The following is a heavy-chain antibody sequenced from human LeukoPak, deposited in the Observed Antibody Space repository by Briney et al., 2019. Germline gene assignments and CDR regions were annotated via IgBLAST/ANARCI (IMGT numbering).Heavy chain of an antibody. Sequence: SETLSLTCAVYGGSFSGYYWSWVRQPPGKGLEWIGEINHSGSTNNNPSLKSRVTISVDTSKNQFSLKLSSVTAADTAVYYCARGRGLRYDFWRGYYPHYFDYWGQGTLVTVSS. CDR1: GGSFSGYY. V-gene: IGHV4-34*01. D-gene: IGHD3-3*01. CDR2: INHSGST. CDR3: ARGRGLRYDFWRGYYPHYFDY. J-gene: IGHJ4*02.